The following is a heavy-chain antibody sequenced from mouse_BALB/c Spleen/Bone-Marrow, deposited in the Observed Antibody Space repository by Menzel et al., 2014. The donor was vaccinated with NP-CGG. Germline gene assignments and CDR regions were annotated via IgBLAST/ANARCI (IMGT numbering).Heavy chain of an antibody. Sequence: VQLQQSGPGLVKPSQSLSLTCTVAGYSITSNYAWNWIRQFPGNKLEWMGYISYSDITSYNPSLKSRISITRDTSKNQFFLQWNSVTPEDTATYYCARSAGSSRYWYFDVWGAGTTVTVSS. CDR2: ISYSDIT. CDR3: ARSAGSSRYWYFDV. V-gene: IGHV3-2*02. J-gene: IGHJ1*01. D-gene: IGHD1-1*01. CDR1: GYSITSNYA.